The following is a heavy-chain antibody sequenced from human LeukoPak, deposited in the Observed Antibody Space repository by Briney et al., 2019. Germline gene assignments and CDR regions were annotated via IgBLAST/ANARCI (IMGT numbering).Heavy chain of an antibody. J-gene: IGHJ4*02. CDR3: AKCLGDAGSYYLDY. CDR2: ISGSGGST. D-gene: IGHD2-15*01. CDR1: GFTFSSYA. V-gene: IGHV3-23*01. Sequence: GGSLRLSCAASGFTFSSYAMSWVRQAPGKGLEWVSAISGSGGSTYYADSVKGRFTISRDNSKNTLYLQMNSLRAEDTAVYYCAKCLGDAGSYYLDYWGQGTLVTVSS.